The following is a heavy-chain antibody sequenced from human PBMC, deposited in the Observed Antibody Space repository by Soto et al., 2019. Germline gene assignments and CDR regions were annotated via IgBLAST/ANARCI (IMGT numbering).Heavy chain of an antibody. Sequence: ASVKVSCKASGYTFTGYYMHWVRQAPGQGLEWMGWINPNSGGTNYAQKFQGRVTMTRNTSISTAYMELSSLRSEDTAVYYCARARYGDYPPAYYYYMDVWGKGTTVTVSS. CDR2: INPNSGGT. D-gene: IGHD4-17*01. CDR3: ARARYGDYPPAYYYYMDV. CDR1: GYTFTGYY. V-gene: IGHV1-2*02. J-gene: IGHJ6*03.